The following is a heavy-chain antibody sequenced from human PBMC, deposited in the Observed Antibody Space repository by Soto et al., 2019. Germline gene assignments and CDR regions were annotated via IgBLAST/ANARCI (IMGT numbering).Heavy chain of an antibody. CDR2: MNPNSGNT. CDR1: GYTFTSYD. J-gene: IGHJ6*02. Sequence: GASVKVSCKASGYTFTSYDINWVRQATGQGLEWMGWMNPNSGNTGYAQKFQGRVTMTRNTSISTAYMELSSLRSEDTAVYYCARGFYYDFWSGYPNYYGMDVWGQGTTVTVSS. D-gene: IGHD3-3*01. V-gene: IGHV1-8*01. CDR3: ARGFYYDFWSGYPNYYGMDV.